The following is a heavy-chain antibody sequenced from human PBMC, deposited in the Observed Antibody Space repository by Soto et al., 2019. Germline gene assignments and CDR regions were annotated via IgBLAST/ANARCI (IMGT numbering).Heavy chain of an antibody. CDR1: GGSISSYY. CDR2: IYYSGST. CDR3: ARDPGDYYYGMDV. J-gene: IGHJ6*02. Sequence: SETLSLTCTVPGGSISSYYWSWFRPPPGKGLEWIGYIYYSGSTNYNPSLKSRVTISVDTSKNQFSLKLSSVTAADTAVYYCARDPGDYYYGMDVWGQGTTVTVSS. V-gene: IGHV4-59*01. D-gene: IGHD3-10*01.